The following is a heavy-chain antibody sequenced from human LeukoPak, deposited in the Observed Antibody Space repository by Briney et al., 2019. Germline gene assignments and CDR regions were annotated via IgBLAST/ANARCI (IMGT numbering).Heavy chain of an antibody. J-gene: IGHJ4*02. CDR3: ARVYDERYSGSYYAY. Sequence: SETLSLTCSVSGDSISIYYWTWIRQPPGKGLEWIGYIDHTGTTSYNPSLNSRVTISRDTSKNHFSLDLTSVTAADTAVYFCARVYDERYSGSYYAYWGQGTLVTVSS. D-gene: IGHD1-26*01. CDR1: GDSISIYY. CDR2: IDHTGTT. V-gene: IGHV4-59*01.